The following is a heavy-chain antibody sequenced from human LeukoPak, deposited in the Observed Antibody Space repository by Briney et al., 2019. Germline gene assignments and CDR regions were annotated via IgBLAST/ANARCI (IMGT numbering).Heavy chain of an antibody. D-gene: IGHD6-13*01. J-gene: IGHJ3*02. CDR1: GFTFSSYW. V-gene: IGHV3-7*01. CDR3: AKPLLAAAGTGGAFDI. CDR2: IKQDGSEK. Sequence: GGSLRLSCAASGFTFSSYWMSWVRQAPGKGLEWVANIKQDGSEKYYVDSVKGRFTISRDNSKNTLYLQMNSLRAEDTAVYYCAKPLLAAAGTGGAFDIWGQGTMVTVSS.